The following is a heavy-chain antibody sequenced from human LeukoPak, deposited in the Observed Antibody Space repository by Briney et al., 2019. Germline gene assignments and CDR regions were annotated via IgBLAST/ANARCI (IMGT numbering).Heavy chain of an antibody. J-gene: IGHJ4*02. Sequence: GGSLRLSCAASGFTFSSYAMHWVRQAPGKGLEWVAVISYDGSNKYYADSVKGRFTISRDNSKNTLYLQMNSLRAEDTAVYYCARTPMDYGDFNFDYWGQGTLVTVSS. V-gene: IGHV3-30*04. CDR2: ISYDGSNK. CDR1: GFTFSSYA. CDR3: ARTPMDYGDFNFDY. D-gene: IGHD4-17*01.